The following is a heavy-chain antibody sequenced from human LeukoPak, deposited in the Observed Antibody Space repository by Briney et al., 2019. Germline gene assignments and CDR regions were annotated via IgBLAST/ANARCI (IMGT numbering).Heavy chain of an antibody. CDR1: GGSISSGGYY. CDR3: ARETAAAGAFDI. Sequence: PSQTLSLTCTVSGGSISSGGYYWSWIRQHPGTGLEWIGYIYYSGSTYYNPSLKSRVTISVDTSKNQFSLRLSSVTAADTAVYYCARETAAAGAFDIWGRGTMVTVSS. J-gene: IGHJ3*02. D-gene: IGHD6-13*01. CDR2: IYYSGST. V-gene: IGHV4-31*03.